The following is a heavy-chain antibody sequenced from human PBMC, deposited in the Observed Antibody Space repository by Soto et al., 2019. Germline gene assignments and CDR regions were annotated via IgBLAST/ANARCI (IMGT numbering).Heavy chain of an antibody. CDR1: GFTFSSYG. D-gene: IGHD2-8*01. CDR2: ISYDGSNK. V-gene: IGHV3-30*18. Sequence: GGSLRLSCAASGFTFSSYGMHWVRQAPGKGLEWVAVISYDGSNKYYADSVKGRFTISRDNSKNTLYLQMNSLRAEDTAVYYCAKGRLMVPYWGQGTLVTVSS. J-gene: IGHJ4*02. CDR3: AKGRLMVPY.